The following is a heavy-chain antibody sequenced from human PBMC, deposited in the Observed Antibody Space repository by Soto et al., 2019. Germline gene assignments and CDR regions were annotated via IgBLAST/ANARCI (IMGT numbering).Heavy chain of an antibody. Sequence: SETLSLTCAFSGGSIISSNWCSWVRQPPGKGLEWIGEIYHSGSTNYNPSLKSRVTLSVDKSKNQFSLKLSSVTAADTAVYYCARLGVAAAGMPDYWGQGTLVTVSS. V-gene: IGHV4-4*02. D-gene: IGHD6-13*01. CDR3: ARLGVAAAGMPDY. J-gene: IGHJ4*02. CDR2: IYHSGST. CDR1: GGSIISSNW.